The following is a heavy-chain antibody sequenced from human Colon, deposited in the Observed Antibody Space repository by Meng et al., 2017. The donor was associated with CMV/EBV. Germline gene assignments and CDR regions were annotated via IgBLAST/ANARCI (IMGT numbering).Heavy chain of an antibody. D-gene: IGHD3-10*01. CDR1: GGSFSGYY. J-gene: IGHJ6*02. V-gene: IGHV4-34*01. CDR2: INHSGST. Sequence: SETLSLTCAVYGGSFSGYYWSWIRQPPGKGLEWIGEINHSGSTNYNPSLKSRVTISVDTSKNQFSLKLSSVTAADTAVYYCARIRLITMVRGARDYYYGMDVWGQGTTVTVSS. CDR3: ARIRLITMVRGARDYYYGMDV.